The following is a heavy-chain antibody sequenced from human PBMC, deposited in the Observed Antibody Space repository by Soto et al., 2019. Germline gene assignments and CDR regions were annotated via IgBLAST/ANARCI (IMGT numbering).Heavy chain of an antibody. CDR2: IIPIFGTA. CDR1: GGTFSSYA. CDR3: ARVNSDPIWSGYYSVKNWFDP. D-gene: IGHD3-3*01. Sequence: QVQLVQSGAEVKKPGSSVKVSCKASGGTFSSYAISWVRQAPGQGLEWMGGIIPIFGTANYAQKFQGRVTITADESTSTAYMELSSLRSEETAVYYCARVNSDPIWSGYYSVKNWFDPWGQGTLVTVSS. J-gene: IGHJ5*02. V-gene: IGHV1-69*01.